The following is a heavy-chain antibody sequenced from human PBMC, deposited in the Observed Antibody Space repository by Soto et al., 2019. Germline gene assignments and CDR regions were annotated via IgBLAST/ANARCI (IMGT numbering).Heavy chain of an antibody. CDR1: GYTFTSYG. V-gene: IGHV1-18*01. J-gene: IGHJ6*02. CDR2: ISAYDGYT. D-gene: IGHD3-22*01. CDR3: ARGGFYDSSGARNYYYYAMNV. Sequence: QVQLVQPGAEVKKPGASVKVSCKASGYTFTSYGINWVRQAPGQGLEWLGWISAYDGYTNYAQILQGRVSMTTDTSTKTAYMELRSLRSDDTAMYYCARGGFYDSSGARNYYYYAMNVWGQGTTVTVSS.